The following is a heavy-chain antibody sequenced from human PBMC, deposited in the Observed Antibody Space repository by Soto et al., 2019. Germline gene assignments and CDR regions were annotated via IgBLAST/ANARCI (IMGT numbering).Heavy chain of an antibody. CDR3: ARGPQGSGWYAVDY. D-gene: IGHD6-19*01. V-gene: IGHV4-4*07. CDR2: IYNSGNT. J-gene: IGHJ4*02. CDR1: GGSISGNY. Sequence: KTSETLSLTCTVSGGSISGNYWSWIRQPAGKGLEWIGRIYNSGNTNYNPSLKSRVTMSVDTSKNQFSLKLTSVTAADTAVYYCARGPQGSGWYAVDYWGQGTLVTVSS.